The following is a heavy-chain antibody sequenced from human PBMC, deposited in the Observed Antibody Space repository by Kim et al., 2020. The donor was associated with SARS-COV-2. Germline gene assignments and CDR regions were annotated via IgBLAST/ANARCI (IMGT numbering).Heavy chain of an antibody. D-gene: IGHD2-15*01. CDR3: TTDATPTRSNYFDY. V-gene: IGHV3-15*01. Sequence: GAAVKGRLTMSGDEAKNTMYLQMNSLKIEDTAVYYCTTDATPTRSNYFDYWGQGTLVTVYS. J-gene: IGHJ4*02.